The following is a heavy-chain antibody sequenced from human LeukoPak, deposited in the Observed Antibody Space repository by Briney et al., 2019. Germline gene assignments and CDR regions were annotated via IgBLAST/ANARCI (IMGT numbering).Heavy chain of an antibody. CDR1: GGSISSYY. Sequence: PSETLSLACTVSGGSISSYYWSWIRQPPGKGLEWIGYIYYSGSTNYNPSLKSRVTTSVDTSKNQFSLKLSSVTAADTAVYYCARTQTPYYYDSSGYYSNAYYFDYWGQGTLVTVSS. J-gene: IGHJ4*02. CDR2: IYYSGST. V-gene: IGHV4-59*01. CDR3: ARTQTPYYYDSSGYYSNAYYFDY. D-gene: IGHD3-22*01.